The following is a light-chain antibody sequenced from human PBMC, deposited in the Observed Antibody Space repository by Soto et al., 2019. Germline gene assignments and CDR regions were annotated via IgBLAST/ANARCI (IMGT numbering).Light chain of an antibody. CDR3: QQSYSTLWT. CDR1: QSIASY. V-gene: IGKV1-39*01. J-gene: IGKJ1*01. Sequence: DIQLTQSPSSLSASVGDRVTITCRARQSIASYLNWYQQKPGKAPKLLIYATSTLQSGVPSRFSGSGSGTDFILTLSSLQPEDFATYYCQQSYSTLWTFGQGTRVEVK. CDR2: ATS.